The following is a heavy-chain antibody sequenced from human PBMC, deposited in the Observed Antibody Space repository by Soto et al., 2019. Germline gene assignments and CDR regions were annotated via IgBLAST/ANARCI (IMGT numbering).Heavy chain of an antibody. J-gene: IGHJ5*02. CDR1: GGSFSGYY. D-gene: IGHD2-15*01. CDR2: INHSGST. CDR3: ARDPAPRYCSGGSCHSNWFDP. V-gene: IGHV4-34*01. Sequence: QVQLQQWGAGLLKPSETLSLTCAVYGGSFSGYYWSWIRQPPGKGLEWIGEINHSGSTNYNPSLKSRVTISVYTSENQFSLKLSSVTAADTAVYYCARDPAPRYCSGGSCHSNWFDPWGQGTLVTVSS.